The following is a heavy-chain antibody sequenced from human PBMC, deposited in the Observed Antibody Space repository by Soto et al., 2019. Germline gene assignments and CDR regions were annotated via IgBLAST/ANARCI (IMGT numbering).Heavy chain of an antibody. D-gene: IGHD6-13*01. CDR2: INWNSGSI. Sequence: LRLSYPASAFRPDNYAMHCFRQIPGKGLEWVAGINWNSGSIGYGDSVKGRFAISRDNAKNSLHLQMNSLSAEDTTFYYCVKDESINWYSGHFRHWGQGTLVTVSS. J-gene: IGHJ1*01. CDR1: AFRPDNYA. CDR3: VKDESINWYSGHFRH. V-gene: IGHV3-9*02.